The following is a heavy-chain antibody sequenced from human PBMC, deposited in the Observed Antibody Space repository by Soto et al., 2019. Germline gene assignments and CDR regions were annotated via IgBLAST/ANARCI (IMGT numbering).Heavy chain of an antibody. CDR2: ISGSGGST. Sequence: EVQLLESGGGLVQPGGPLRLSCAASGFTFSSYAMSWVRQAPGKGLEWVSTISGSGGSTYYADSVKGRFTISRDNSKNTLYLQVNSLRAEDTAVYYCAKCSPRYSSGLKAYYFDYWGQGTLVTVSS. J-gene: IGHJ4*02. D-gene: IGHD6-19*01. V-gene: IGHV3-23*01. CDR3: AKCSPRYSSGLKAYYFDY. CDR1: GFTFSSYA.